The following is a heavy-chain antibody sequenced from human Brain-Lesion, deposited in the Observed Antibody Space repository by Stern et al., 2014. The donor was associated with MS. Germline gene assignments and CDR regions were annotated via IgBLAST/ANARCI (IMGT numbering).Heavy chain of an antibody. CDR2: IYYRGST. V-gene: IGHV4-39*01. CDR1: GGSISSSSYY. Sequence: VQLEESDPGLVKPSETLSLTCTVSGGSISSSSYYWGWIRQPPGKGLEWIGSIYYRGSTYYNPSLKSRVTISMDTSTNQFSLRLSSVTAADTAVYFCAKLWLGELPESPFDYWGQGTLVTVSS. CDR3: AKLWLGELPESPFDY. D-gene: IGHD3-10*01. J-gene: IGHJ4*02.